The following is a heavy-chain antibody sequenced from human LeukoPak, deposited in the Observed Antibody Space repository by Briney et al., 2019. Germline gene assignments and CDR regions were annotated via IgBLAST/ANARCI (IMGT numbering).Heavy chain of an antibody. V-gene: IGHV3-69-1*01. Sequence: GGSLRLSCVASGFTLSDYGMSWARQAPGKGLEWISYITMNSVKFYADSVRGRFAISRDNDKNSVYLQMNSLRAEDTAVYYCAKDPIQLWPLYYYYYGMDVWGQGTTVTVSS. CDR1: GFTLSDYG. CDR3: AKDPIQLWPLYYYYYGMDV. D-gene: IGHD5-18*01. CDR2: ITMNSVK. J-gene: IGHJ6*02.